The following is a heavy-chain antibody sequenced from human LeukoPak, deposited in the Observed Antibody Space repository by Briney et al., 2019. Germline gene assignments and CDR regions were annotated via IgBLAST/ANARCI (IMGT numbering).Heavy chain of an antibody. V-gene: IGHV4-38-2*01. CDR2: IYHSGST. CDR3: ARKLGNYYYYYMDV. J-gene: IGHJ6*03. Sequence: PSETLSLTCAVSGYYISSGYYWGWIRQPPGKGLEWIGSIYHSGSTYYNPSLKSRVTISVDTSKNQFSLKLSSVTAADTAVYYCARKLGNYYYYYMDVWGKGTTVTVSS. CDR1: GYYISSGYY.